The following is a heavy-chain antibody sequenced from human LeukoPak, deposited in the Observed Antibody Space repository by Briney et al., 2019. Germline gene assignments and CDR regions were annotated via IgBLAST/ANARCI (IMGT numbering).Heavy chain of an antibody. J-gene: IGHJ4*02. Sequence: QAGGSLRLSCAASGFTFSSYAMTWVRQAPGKGLEWVSTISGSGGSTYYADSVKGRFTISRDNPKNTLYLQVNSLRAEDTAVYYCAKGTGRNSSIAASGTWGQGTLVTVSS. D-gene: IGHD6-13*01. CDR2: ISGSGGST. CDR3: AKGTGRNSSIAASGT. CDR1: GFTFSSYA. V-gene: IGHV3-23*01.